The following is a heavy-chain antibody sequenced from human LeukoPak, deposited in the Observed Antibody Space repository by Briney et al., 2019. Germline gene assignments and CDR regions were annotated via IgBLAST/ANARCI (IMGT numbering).Heavy chain of an antibody. CDR3: ARGGSGIMITFGGVDY. J-gene: IGHJ4*02. CDR1: GYTFTSYD. Sequence: GASVKVSFKASGYTFTSYDINWVRQATGQGLEWMGWMNPNSGNTGYAQKFQGRVTMTRNTSISTAYMELSSLRSEDTAVYYCARGGSGIMITFGGVDYWGQGTLVTVSS. CDR2: MNPNSGNT. D-gene: IGHD3-16*01. V-gene: IGHV1-8*01.